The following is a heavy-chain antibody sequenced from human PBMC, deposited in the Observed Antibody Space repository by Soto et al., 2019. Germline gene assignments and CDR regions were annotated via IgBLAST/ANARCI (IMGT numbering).Heavy chain of an antibody. CDR3: AKVVSGWFQY. Sequence: PGGSLRLSCAASGFTFSSYAMGWVRQAPGKGLEWVSAISGSGGSAYYADSVKGRFTISRDNSKNTLYLQMNSLRAEDTAVYYCAKVVSGWFQYWGQGTLVTVSS. V-gene: IGHV3-23*01. J-gene: IGHJ4*02. CDR1: GFTFSSYA. CDR2: ISGSGGSA. D-gene: IGHD6-19*01.